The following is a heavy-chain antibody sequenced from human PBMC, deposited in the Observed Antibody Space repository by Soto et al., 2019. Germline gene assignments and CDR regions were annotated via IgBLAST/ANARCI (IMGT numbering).Heavy chain of an antibody. CDR1: GFTFSSYA. V-gene: IGHV3-23*01. CDR3: AKRISPAGNYYYYMDV. Sequence: EVQLLESGGGLVQPGGSLRLSCAASGFTFSSYAMSWVRQAPGKGLEWVSAISGSGGSTYYADSVKGRFTISRDNSKNTLYLQMNSLRAEDTAVYYCAKRISPAGNYYYYMDVWGKGTTVTVSS. CDR2: ISGSGGST. J-gene: IGHJ6*03. D-gene: IGHD6-13*01.